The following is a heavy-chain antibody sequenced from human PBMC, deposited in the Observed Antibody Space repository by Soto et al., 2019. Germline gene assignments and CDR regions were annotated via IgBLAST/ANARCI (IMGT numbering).Heavy chain of an antibody. Sequence: GGSLRLSCAASGFTFSSYEMNWVRQAPGKGLEWVSYISSSGSTIYYADSVKGRFTISRDNAKNSLYLQMNSLRAEDTAVYYCARDGYSGSYPGAFDIWGQGTMVTVSS. CDR1: GFTFSSYE. J-gene: IGHJ3*02. D-gene: IGHD1-26*01. V-gene: IGHV3-48*03. CDR2: ISSSGSTI. CDR3: ARDGYSGSYPGAFDI.